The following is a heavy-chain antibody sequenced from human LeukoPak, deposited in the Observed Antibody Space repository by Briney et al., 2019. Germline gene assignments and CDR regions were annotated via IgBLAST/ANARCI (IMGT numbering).Heavy chain of an antibody. Sequence: GGSLRLSCAASGFTVSSNYMSWVRQAPGKGLEWVAFIRYDGSNKYYADSVKGRITISRDNSKNTLYLQMNSLRAEDTAVYYCAKDGRGSGYFPDYWGQGTLVTVSS. J-gene: IGHJ4*02. CDR2: IRYDGSNK. D-gene: IGHD3-22*01. CDR3: AKDGRGSGYFPDY. V-gene: IGHV3-30*02. CDR1: GFTVSSNY.